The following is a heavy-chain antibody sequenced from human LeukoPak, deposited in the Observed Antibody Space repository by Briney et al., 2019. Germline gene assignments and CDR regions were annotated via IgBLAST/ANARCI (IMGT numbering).Heavy chain of an antibody. J-gene: IGHJ4*02. CDR3: VKQAGVY. Sequence: GGSLRLSCAASGFTFSSYSMNWVRQAPGKGLEWVSSISSSSYIYYADSVKGRFTISRDDAKNSLYLQMNSLRAEDTAVYYCVKQAGVYWGQGTLVTVSS. CDR1: GFTFSSYS. D-gene: IGHD6-19*01. CDR2: ISSSSYI. V-gene: IGHV3-21*01.